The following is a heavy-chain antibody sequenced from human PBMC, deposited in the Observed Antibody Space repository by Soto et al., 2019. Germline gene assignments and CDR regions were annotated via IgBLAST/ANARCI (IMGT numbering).Heavy chain of an antibody. J-gene: IGHJ4*02. V-gene: IGHV3-23*01. CDR2: ISGSGGST. D-gene: IGHD3-9*01. CDR1: GFTFSSYA. Sequence: GGSLRLSCAASGFTFSSYAMSWVRQAPGKGLEWVSAISGSGGSTYYADSVKGRFTISRDNSKNTLYLQMNSLRAEDTAVYYCAKIEVNYDILTGRRGFDYWGQGTLVTVSS. CDR3: AKIEVNYDILTGRRGFDY.